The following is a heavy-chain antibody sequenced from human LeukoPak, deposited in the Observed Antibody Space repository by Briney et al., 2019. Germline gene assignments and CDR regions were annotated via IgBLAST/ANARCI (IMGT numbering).Heavy chain of an antibody. V-gene: IGHV3-7*03. J-gene: IGHJ5*02. D-gene: IGHD3-10*01. CDR2: IRQDGGLK. CDR3: ARYQESTSGSSSPLDL. CDR1: GFAFNKHW. Sequence: GGSLRLSCAASGFAFNKHWMTWVRQTPGKGLEWLTKIRQDGGLKYYVDSVKGRFTVSRDNVKNSLYLEMDNLRPEDTAMYFCARYQESTSGSSSPLDLWGQGALVTVSS.